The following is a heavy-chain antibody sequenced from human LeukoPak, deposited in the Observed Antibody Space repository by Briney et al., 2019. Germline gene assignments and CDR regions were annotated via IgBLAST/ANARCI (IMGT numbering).Heavy chain of an antibody. D-gene: IGHD1-14*01. CDR3: ASDWGRKSFDY. CDR2: ISGRGDKI. V-gene: IGHV3-21*01. J-gene: IGHJ4*02. CDR1: GFTFDNFG. Sequence: GGSLRLSCAASGFTFDNFGINWVRQAPGKGLEWVSFISGRGDKIYYGDAVKGRFTISRDNAKNSLYLQVNGLRAEDTAVYYCASDWGRKSFDYWGQGTLVTVSS.